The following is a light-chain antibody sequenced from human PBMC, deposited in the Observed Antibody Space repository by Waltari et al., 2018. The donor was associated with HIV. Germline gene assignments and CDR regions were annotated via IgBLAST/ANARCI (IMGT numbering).Light chain of an antibody. Sequence: QSALTQPPSASGSPGQSVTISCAGGSGDIGSYSFVSWYQQHPGKAHNLLIYEVSTCPSWVPVRFSCAKSATTASLTVSGLRAEDDAECFCSADGGRHDILFGGGTTLTVL. CDR3: SADGGRHDIL. CDR1: SGDIGSYSF. J-gene: IGLJ2*01. CDR2: EVS. V-gene: IGLV2-8*01.